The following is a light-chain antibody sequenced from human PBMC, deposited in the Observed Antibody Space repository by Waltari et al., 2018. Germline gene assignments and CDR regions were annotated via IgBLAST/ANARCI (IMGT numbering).Light chain of an antibody. CDR3: QQANSFPLA. V-gene: IGKV1D-12*01. CDR2: GAS. CDR1: QDSHTW. J-gene: IGKJ1*01. Sequence: DMQIPQSASYVAASVGDRDTNTCLASQDSHTWLAWYQQKPGKAPKLLIYGASSLQSWVPSRFSGSGSGTDFTLVISSLQPEDFATYYCQQANSFPLAFGQGTKVEMK.